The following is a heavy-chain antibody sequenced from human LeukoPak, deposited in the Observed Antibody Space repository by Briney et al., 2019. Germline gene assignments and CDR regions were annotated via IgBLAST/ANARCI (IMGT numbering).Heavy chain of an antibody. J-gene: IGHJ4*02. D-gene: IGHD3-10*01. CDR2: IYYSGST. CDR1: GGSISSYY. CDR3: AGNCYGSGSYYSEDRY. Sequence: SETLSLTCTVSGGSISSYYWSWIRQPPGKGLEWIGYIYYSGSTNYNPSLKSRVTISVDTSKNQFSLKLSSVTAADTAVYYCAGNCYGSGSYYSEDRYWGQGTLVTVSS. V-gene: IGHV4-59*08.